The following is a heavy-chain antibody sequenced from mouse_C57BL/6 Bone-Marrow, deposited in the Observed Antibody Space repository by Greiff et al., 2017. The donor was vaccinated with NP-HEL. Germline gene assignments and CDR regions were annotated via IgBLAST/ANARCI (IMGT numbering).Heavy chain of an antibody. D-gene: IGHD2-2*01. CDR3: ARETGYYGYFDV. J-gene: IGHJ1*03. Sequence: EVNVVESGGGLVKPGGSLKLSCAASGFTFSSYAMSWVRQTPEKRLEWVATISDGGSYTYYPDNVKGRFTISRDNAKNNLYLQMSHLKSEDTAMYYCARETGYYGYFDVWGTGTTVTVSS. CDR1: GFTFSSYA. CDR2: ISDGGSYT. V-gene: IGHV5-4*01.